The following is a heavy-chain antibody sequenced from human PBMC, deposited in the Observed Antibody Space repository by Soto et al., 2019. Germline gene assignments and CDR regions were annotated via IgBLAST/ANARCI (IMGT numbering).Heavy chain of an antibody. J-gene: IGHJ4*02. CDR2: IYYSGNT. CDR3: ARGVGLRGCSSTSCYSPLHELVRRLLNQYYFDY. CDR1: GGSISSGYYY. D-gene: IGHD2-2*02. V-gene: IGHV4-30-4*01. Sequence: PSETLSLTCSVSGGSISSGYYYWSWIRQPPGKGLEWIGNIYYSGNTYYNPSLKSRLIISIDTSKNQFSLKVGSVTAADTAVYYCARGVGLRGCSSTSCYSPLHELVRRLLNQYYFDYWGQGTLVTVSS.